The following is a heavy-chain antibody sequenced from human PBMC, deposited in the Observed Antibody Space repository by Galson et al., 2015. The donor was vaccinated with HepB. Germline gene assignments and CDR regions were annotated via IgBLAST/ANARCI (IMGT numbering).Heavy chain of an antibody. CDR2: IYYSGNT. CDR1: GGSINNYY. J-gene: IGHJ4*02. Sequence: TLSLTCTVSGGSINNYYWSWIRQPPGKGLEYIGYIYYSGNTNYNPSLRSRVTISIDTSKNQFSLKLRSVTAADTAVYYCARGGSGYPFDYWGQGTLVTVSS. V-gene: IGHV4-59*01. D-gene: IGHD3-22*01. CDR3: ARGGSGYPFDY.